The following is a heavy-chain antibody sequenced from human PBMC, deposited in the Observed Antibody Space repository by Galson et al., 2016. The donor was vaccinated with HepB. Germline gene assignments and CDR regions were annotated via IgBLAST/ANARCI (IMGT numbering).Heavy chain of an antibody. J-gene: IGHJ5*02. CDR3: AKGRSLSAAVSIWFDP. V-gene: IGHV3-23*01. CDR1: RFTFSDYA. CDR2: ISGSGGYT. Sequence: LRLSCAASRFTFSDYAMSWVRQAPGKGLEWVSSISGSGGYTQYADSVKGRFTISRDNSKNTLYLQMNSLRAEDKAVYYCAKGRSLSAAVSIWFDPWGQEPWSPSPQ. D-gene: IGHD6-13*01.